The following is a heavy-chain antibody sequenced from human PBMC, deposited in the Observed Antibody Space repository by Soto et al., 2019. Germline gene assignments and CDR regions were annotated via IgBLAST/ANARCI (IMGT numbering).Heavy chain of an antibody. CDR3: ATSPYPSFYYYGMDV. V-gene: IGHV3-7*03. CDR1: GFTFSNYW. CDR2: VKEDGSEK. J-gene: IGHJ6*02. Sequence: GALRLSCAASGFTFSNYWMSWVRQAPGKGLECVANVKEDGSEKYYVDSVKGRFTISRDNAKNLMYLQMSSLRVEDTAVYYCATSPYPSFYYYGMDVWGQGTSVTVSS.